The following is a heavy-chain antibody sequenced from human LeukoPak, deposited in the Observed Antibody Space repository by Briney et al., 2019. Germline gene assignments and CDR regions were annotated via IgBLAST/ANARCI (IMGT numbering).Heavy chain of an antibody. CDR2: IYYSGST. Sequence: SETLSLTCTVSGGSISSYYWRWIRQPPGKGLEWIGYIYYSGSTNYNPSLKSRVTISVDTSKNQFSLKLSSMTAADTAVYYCARGPRPGSSAFDIWGQGTMVTVSS. CDR1: GGSISSYY. J-gene: IGHJ3*02. V-gene: IGHV4-59*01. CDR3: ARGPRPGSSAFDI.